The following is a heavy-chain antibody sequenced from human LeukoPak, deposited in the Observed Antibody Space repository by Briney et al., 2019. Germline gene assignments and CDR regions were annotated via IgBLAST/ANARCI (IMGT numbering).Heavy chain of an antibody. D-gene: IGHD5-18*01. Sequence: SETLSLTCTVSGGSISSGGYYWSLIRQHPGKGLEWIGYIYYSGSTYYNPSLKSRVTISVDTSKNQFSLKLSSVTAADTAVYYCARSFGYSYGLNDYWGQGTLVTVSS. CDR3: ARSFGYSYGLNDY. J-gene: IGHJ4*02. CDR2: IYYSGST. CDR1: GGSISSGGYY. V-gene: IGHV4-31*03.